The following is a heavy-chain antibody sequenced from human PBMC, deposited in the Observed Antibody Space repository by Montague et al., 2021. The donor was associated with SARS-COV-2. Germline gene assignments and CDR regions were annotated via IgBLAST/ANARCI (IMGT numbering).Heavy chain of an antibody. J-gene: IGHJ5*02. V-gene: IGHV3-48*03. CDR2: INGGSSVM. D-gene: IGHD2-2*01. Sequence: SLSLSCAASGFTFGVSEMNWVRQTPGKGLEWVSYINGGSSVMYYADSVMGRFTISRDNAESSLYLQMNSLRAEDTAVYYCAPAVPVADDSWGQGTLVTVSS. CDR1: GFTFGVSE. CDR3: APAVPVADDS.